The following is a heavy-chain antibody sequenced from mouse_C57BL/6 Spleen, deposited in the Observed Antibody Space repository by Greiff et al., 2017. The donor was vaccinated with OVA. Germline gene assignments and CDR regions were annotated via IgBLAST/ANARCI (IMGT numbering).Heavy chain of an antibody. CDR3: ARGDGYYFDY. Sequence: VQGVESGAELVRPGTSVKVSCKASGYAFTNYLIEWVKQRPGQGLEWIGVINPGSGGTNYNEKFKGKATLTADKSASTAYMQLSSLTSEDSAVYFCARGDGYYFDYWGQGTTLTVSS. CDR1: GYAFTNYL. V-gene: IGHV1-54*01. D-gene: IGHD2-3*01. CDR2: INPGSGGT. J-gene: IGHJ2*01.